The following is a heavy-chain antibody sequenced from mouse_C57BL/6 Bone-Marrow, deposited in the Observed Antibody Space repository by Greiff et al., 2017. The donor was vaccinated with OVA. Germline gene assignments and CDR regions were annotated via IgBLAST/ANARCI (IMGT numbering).Heavy chain of an antibody. CDR3: ARSLYFDY. V-gene: IGHV1-50*01. J-gene: IGHJ2*01. CDR1: GYTFTSYW. Sequence: QVQLKQPGAELVKPGASVKLSCKASGYTFTSYWMQWVKQRPGQGLEWIGEIDPSDSYTNYNQKFKGKATLPVDTSSSTAYMQLSSLSSEYSAFYYCARSLYFDYWGQGTTLTVSS. D-gene: IGHD6-2*01. CDR2: IDPSDSYT.